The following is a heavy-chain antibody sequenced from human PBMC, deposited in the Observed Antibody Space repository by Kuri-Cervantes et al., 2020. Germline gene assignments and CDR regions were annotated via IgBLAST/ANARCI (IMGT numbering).Heavy chain of an antibody. V-gene: IGHV4-31*03. CDR3: ARCRIGGGSGSYDE. CDR1: GGSISSGGYY. J-gene: IGHJ4*02. D-gene: IGHD3-10*01. CDR2: IYYSGST. Sequence: SETLSLTCTVSGGSISSGGYYWSWIRQHPGKGLEWIGYIYYSGSTYYNPSLKSRVTISVDTSKNQFSLKLSSVTAADTAVYYCARCRIGGGSGSYDEWGQGTLVTVSS.